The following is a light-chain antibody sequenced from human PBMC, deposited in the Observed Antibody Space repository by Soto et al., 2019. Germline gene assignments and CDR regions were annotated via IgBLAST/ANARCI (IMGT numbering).Light chain of an antibody. Sequence: EILLTQSPGTLSLSPGERATLSCRASQSVSSTYLAWYQQKPGQAPRLLIYRTSTRATGIPDRFSGSGSGTDFTLTISRLEPEDFAVYYCQQFGSSVTFGQGTRLEIK. CDR3: QQFGSSVT. CDR2: RTS. CDR1: QSVSSTY. J-gene: IGKJ5*01. V-gene: IGKV3-20*01.